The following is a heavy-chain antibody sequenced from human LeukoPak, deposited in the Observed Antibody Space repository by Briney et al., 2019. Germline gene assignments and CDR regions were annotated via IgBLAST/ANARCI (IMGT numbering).Heavy chain of an antibody. CDR3: AKDKTSMVRGVMLQ. V-gene: IGHV3-66*01. CDR1: GFTVSTNS. J-gene: IGHJ4*02. CDR2: IYDGGST. D-gene: IGHD3-10*01. Sequence: GGSLRLSCAASGFTVSTNSMSWVRQAPGKGLEWVSVIYDGGSTYHTDSVKGRFSISRDNSKNTVYLQMNSLRPEDTAVYYCAKDKTSMVRGVMLQWGQGTLVTVSS.